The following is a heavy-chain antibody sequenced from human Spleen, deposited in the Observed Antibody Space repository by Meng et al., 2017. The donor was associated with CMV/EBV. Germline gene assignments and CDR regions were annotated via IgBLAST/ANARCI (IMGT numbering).Heavy chain of an antibody. D-gene: IGHD3-10*01. J-gene: IGHJ4*02. V-gene: IGHV4-34*01. CDR2: ISQSGRT. CDR1: GGCVSGYY. Sequence: CLTCAGSGGCVSGYYWRWIRQAPDKRLVWVGEISQSGRTDYNLALKSRVSMSVHTSERQFSLELSSVTAADSAVYYCARQGRVYFDYWGQGILVTVSS. CDR3: ARQGRVYFDY.